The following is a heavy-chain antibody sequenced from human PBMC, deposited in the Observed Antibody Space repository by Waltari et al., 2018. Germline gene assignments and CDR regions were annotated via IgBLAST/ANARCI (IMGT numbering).Heavy chain of an antibody. D-gene: IGHD6-19*01. CDR2: INTDGGRT. J-gene: IGHJ5*02. CDR1: GFTFSSYW. V-gene: IGHV3-74*01. Sequence: EVQLVESGGGLVQPGGSLRLSCAASGFTFSSYWMHWVRQAPGKGLVWVLLINTDGGRTSYADSWKGRFTISRDNAKNTLYLQMNSLRAEDTAVYHCAREGTYSSGWYASDPWGQGTLVTVSS. CDR3: AREGTYSSGWYASDP.